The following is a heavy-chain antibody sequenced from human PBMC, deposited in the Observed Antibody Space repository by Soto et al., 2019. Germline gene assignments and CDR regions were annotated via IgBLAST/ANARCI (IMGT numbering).Heavy chain of an antibody. J-gene: IGHJ4*02. D-gene: IGHD1-26*01. CDR3: AKDPGEWELLYYFEY. CDR1: GFAFSSYA. CDR2: ISGSGGST. V-gene: IGHV3-23*01. Sequence: EVQLLESGGGLVQPGGSLRLSCAACGFAFSSYAMSWVRQAPGKGLEWVSAISGSGGSTYYADSVKGRFTISRDNSKNTLYLQMNSLRAEDTAVYYCAKDPGEWELLYYFEYWGQGTLVTVSS.